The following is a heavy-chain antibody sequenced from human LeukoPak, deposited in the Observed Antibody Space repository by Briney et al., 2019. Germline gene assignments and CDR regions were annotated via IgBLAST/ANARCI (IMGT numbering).Heavy chain of an antibody. CDR2: MYHSGST. CDR3: ARDGNPWNLDV. J-gene: IGHJ2*01. CDR1: GGSISSYY. V-gene: IGHV4-59*01. D-gene: IGHD1-14*01. Sequence: PSETLSLTCTVSGGSISSYYWSWIRQPPGKGLEWIGYMYHSGSTNYNPSLKSRVTISVDTSKNQFSLKLSSLTAADTAVYYWARDGNPWNLDVWGRGTLVTVSS.